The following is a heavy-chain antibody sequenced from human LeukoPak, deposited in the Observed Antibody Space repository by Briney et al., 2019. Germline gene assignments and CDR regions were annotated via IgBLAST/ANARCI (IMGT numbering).Heavy chain of an antibody. V-gene: IGHV4-59*01. CDR3: ARGRVSSSTWYSTYYYFFYMDF. CDR1: GGSISSYY. CDR2: VDHTGST. Sequence: SETLSLTCSVSGGSISSYYWSWIRQPPGKGLEWIGYVDHTGSTKFNPSLNGRVSISRDTSKNFFSLRLRSVTAADTAVYFCARGRVSSSTWYSTYYYFFYMDFWGKGTTVTVSS. J-gene: IGHJ6*03. D-gene: IGHD4-11*01.